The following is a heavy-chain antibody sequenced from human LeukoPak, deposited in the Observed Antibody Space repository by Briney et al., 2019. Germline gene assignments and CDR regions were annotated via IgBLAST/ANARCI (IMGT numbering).Heavy chain of an antibody. D-gene: IGHD1-26*01. CDR1: GFTFSSYG. V-gene: IGHV3-23*01. CDR3: AEVPMSGSYLFRDWFDP. CDR2: ISGSGGST. Sequence: GGSLRLSCAASGFTFSSYGMSWVRQAPGKGLEWVSAISGSGGSTYYADSVKGRFTISRDNSKNTLYLQMNSLRAEDTAVYYCAEVPMSGSYLFRDWFDPWGQGTLVTVSS. J-gene: IGHJ5*02.